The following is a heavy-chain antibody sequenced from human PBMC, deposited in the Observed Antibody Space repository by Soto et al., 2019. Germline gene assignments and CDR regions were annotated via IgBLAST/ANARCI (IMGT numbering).Heavy chain of an antibody. J-gene: IGHJ1*01. CDR3: ARLRITTNNYTCFAL. CDR1: RGAVKSGSVD. CDR2: IYVTGAL. D-gene: IGHD3-22*01. Sequence: LFLLCRVCRGAVKSGSVDWGGSRQVPGKGLEWIGHIYVTGALHYTPSLRDRITISQDASERQFSLNLRLVTAADTAVYYCARLRITTNNYTCFALWGKRTLVTVSS. V-gene: IGHV4-31*03.